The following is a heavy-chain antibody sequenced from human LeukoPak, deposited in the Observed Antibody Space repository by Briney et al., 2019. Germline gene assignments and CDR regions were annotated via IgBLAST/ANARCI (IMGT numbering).Heavy chain of an antibody. D-gene: IGHD2-21*01. CDR2: IYPGDSDT. J-gene: IGHJ4*02. CDR1: GYSFTSYW. V-gene: IGHV5-51*01. Sequence: GESLKISCKGSGYSFTSYWIGWVRQMPGKGLEWMGIIYPGDSDTRYSPSFQGQVTISADKSICTAYLQWSSLKASDTAMYYCAALGPYCGGDCYSGLDYWGQGTLVTVSS. CDR3: AALGPYCGGDCYSGLDY.